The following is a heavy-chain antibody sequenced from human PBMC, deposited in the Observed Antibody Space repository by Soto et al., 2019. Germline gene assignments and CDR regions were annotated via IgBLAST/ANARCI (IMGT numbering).Heavy chain of an antibody. D-gene: IGHD6-6*01. J-gene: IGHJ2*01. CDR1: GFTFDDYA. Sequence: EVQLVESGGGLVQPGRSLRLYCAASGFTFDDYAMNWVRQAPGKGLEWVSSISWNSGNIVYADSVKGRFTISRDNAKNSLYLQMNSLRPEDTDLYYCAKVHTIAVFSSFDLLGRCILVTVSP. CDR2: ISWNSGNI. V-gene: IGHV3-9*01. CDR3: AKVHTIAVFSSFDL.